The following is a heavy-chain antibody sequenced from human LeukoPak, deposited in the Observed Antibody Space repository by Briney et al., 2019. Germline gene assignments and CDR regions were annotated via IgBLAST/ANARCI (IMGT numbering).Heavy chain of an antibody. J-gene: IGHJ4*02. D-gene: IGHD1-26*01. CDR3: ARLMGDITGSFDY. Sequence: PSQTLSLTCTVSGNSISSSSYYWGWIREPPGTGLEWIGSMYYSGSTYYNPSLKSPVTISLDTSKNQFSLKLSSVTAADTAVYFCARLMGDITGSFDYWGQGTLFTVSS. CDR2: MYYSGST. CDR1: GNSISSSSYY. V-gene: IGHV4-39*01.